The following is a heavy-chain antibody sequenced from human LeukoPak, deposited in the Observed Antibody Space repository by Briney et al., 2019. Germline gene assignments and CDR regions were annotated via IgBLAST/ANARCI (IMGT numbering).Heavy chain of an antibody. D-gene: IGHD3-10*01. V-gene: IGHV3-53*01. J-gene: IGHJ6*03. Sequence: GESLRLSCAASGFSFSMKYMTWVRQAPGKGLEWVSVIFSGGTTYYADSVKGLFTVSRDNSKNMMYLQMNSLRAEDAAVYYCARFSGPGMQHYYYYMDVWGTGTTVTVSS. CDR2: IFSGGTT. CDR1: GFSFSMKY. CDR3: ARFSGPGMQHYYYYMDV.